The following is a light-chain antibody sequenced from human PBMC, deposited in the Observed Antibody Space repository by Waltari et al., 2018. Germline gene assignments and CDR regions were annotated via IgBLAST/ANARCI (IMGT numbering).Light chain of an antibody. CDR3: TSYTSRHSLV. CDR2: DVS. Sequence: QSAPTQPASVSGSPGQSITISCTGTSRDVGDYDWVSWYQQHPGKAPKVVISDVSYRPSGVSNRFSGSKSGNTASLTISGLQAEDEADYYCTSYTSRHSLVFGTGTKVTVL. CDR1: SRDVGDYDW. J-gene: IGLJ1*01. V-gene: IGLV2-14*03.